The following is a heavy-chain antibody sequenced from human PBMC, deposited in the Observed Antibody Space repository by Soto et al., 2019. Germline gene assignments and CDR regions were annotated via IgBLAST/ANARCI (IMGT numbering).Heavy chain of an antibody. J-gene: IGHJ5*02. CDR1: GYTFTGYY. D-gene: IGHD2-21*02. CDR3: ARDNLAGLLTNWFAP. CDR2: INPNGGGT. Sequence: ASVKVSCKASGYTFTGYYMHWVRQAPGQGLEWMGWINPNGGGTNYAQKFQGWVTMTRDTSISTAYMELSRLRSDDTAVYYCARDNLAGLLTNWFAPWGQGTLVTVSS. V-gene: IGHV1-2*04.